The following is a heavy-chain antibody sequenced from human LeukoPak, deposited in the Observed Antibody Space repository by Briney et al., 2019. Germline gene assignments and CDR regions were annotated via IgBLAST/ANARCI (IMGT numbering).Heavy chain of an antibody. Sequence: LGESLKISCKGSGYSFTSYWICWVRQMPGKGLEWMGIIYPGDSDTRYSPSFQGQVTISADKSISTSYLQWSSLKASDTAMYYCATRLQRDGYTAYWGQGTLVTVSS. CDR2: IYPGDSDT. V-gene: IGHV5-51*01. CDR3: ATRLQRDGYTAY. J-gene: IGHJ4*02. D-gene: IGHD5-24*01. CDR1: GYSFTSYW.